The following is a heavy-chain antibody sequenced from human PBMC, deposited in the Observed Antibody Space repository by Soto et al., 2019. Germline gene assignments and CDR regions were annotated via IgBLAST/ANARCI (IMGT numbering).Heavy chain of an antibody. V-gene: IGHV1-69*05. CDR1: GGTFSSYA. CDR2: IIPILGTA. J-gene: IGHJ6*04. CDR3: ARRPRQNYSYAMDV. Sequence: QVQLVQSGAEVKKPGSSVKVSCKASGGTFSSYAISWVRQAPGQGLEWMGGIIPILGTANDAQKFQGRVTITTDESTSTAYMQLTSLRSEHTAVYFCARRPRQNYSYAMDVWGKGTTGTFS.